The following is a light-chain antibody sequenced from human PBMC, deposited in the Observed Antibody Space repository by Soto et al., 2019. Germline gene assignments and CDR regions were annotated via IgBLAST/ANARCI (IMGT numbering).Light chain of an antibody. J-gene: IGKJ1*01. Sequence: EIVLTQSPGTLSLSPGERATLCCWASQSVSNNYLAWYQQKAGQAPRLLIYGASTRATGIPARVSGSGSGTEFTLPISSLQSADFAVYYCQQYSIWRTFGQGTKVDIK. CDR2: GAS. V-gene: IGKV3-15*01. CDR1: QSVSNN. CDR3: QQYSIWRT.